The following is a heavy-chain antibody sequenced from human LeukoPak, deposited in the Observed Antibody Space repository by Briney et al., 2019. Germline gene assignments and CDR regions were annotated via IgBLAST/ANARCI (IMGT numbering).Heavy chain of an antibody. CDR1: GGSISSYY. CDR3: ARIAAYCGGDCYFIPDY. D-gene: IGHD2-21*02. V-gene: IGHV4-59*01. Sequence: SETLSLTCTVSGGSISSYYWSWIRQPPGKGLEWIGYIYYSGSTNYNPSLKSRFTISVDTSKNQFSLKLSSVTAADTAVYCCARIAAYCGGDCYFIPDYWGQGTLVTVSS. CDR2: IYYSGST. J-gene: IGHJ4*02.